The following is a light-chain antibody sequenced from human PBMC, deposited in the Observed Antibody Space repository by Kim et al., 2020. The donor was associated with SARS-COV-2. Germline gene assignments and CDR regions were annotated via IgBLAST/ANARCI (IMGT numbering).Light chain of an antibody. V-gene: IGLV7-46*01. CDR3: LLSHSGARV. Sequence: QAVVTQEPSLTVSPGGTVTLTCGSTTGAVTSGHYPYWFQQRPGQAPRTLIYDTSNKHSWTPARFSGSLLGGKAALTLSGAQPEDEADYYCLLSHSGARVFGGGTQLTVL. CDR1: TGAVTSGHY. CDR2: DTS. J-gene: IGLJ3*02.